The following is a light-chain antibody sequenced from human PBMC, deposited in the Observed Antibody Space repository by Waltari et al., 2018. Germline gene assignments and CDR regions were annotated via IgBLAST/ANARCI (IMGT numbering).Light chain of an antibody. CDR1: SGPVSTSYY. J-gene: IGLJ3*02. CDR3: VLYMGSGISV. Sequence: QTVVTQEPSFSVSPGGTIPPPCGLYSGPVSTSYYPSWYQQTPGQAPRTLIYSTSTRSSGVPDRFSGSILGNRAALTITGAQADDESDYYCVLYMGSGISVFGGGTKLTVL. V-gene: IGLV8-61*01. CDR2: STS.